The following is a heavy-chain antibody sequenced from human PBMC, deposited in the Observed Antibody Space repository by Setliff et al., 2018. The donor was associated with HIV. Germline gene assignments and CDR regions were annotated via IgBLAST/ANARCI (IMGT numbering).Heavy chain of an antibody. Sequence: ASVKVSCKPSGYTFTTYGLSWVRQAPGQGLEWMGWISTYSDETSSSQNLQGRLTMTTNTSTGTVYMELSSLRSEDTAVYYCARAPGPQGWYKAPDYWGQGTLVTVCS. CDR1: GYTFTTYG. CDR2: ISTYSDET. J-gene: IGHJ4*02. CDR3: ARAPGPQGWYKAPDY. V-gene: IGHV1-18*01. D-gene: IGHD6-19*01.